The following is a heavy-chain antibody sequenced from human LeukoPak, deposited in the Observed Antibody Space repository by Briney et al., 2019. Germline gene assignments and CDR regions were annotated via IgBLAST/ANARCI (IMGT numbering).Heavy chain of an antibody. CDR1: GGSISSSDYY. V-gene: IGHV4-39*01. D-gene: IGHD3-16*02. CDR3: AKAPDSVWGRYRNNYFDS. CDR2: IYYSGST. Sequence: SETLSLTCTVSGGSISSSDYYWGWIRQPPEKGLEWIGSIYYSGSTYYNPSLKSRVTISVDTSKSQFSLKLSSVTAADTAVYYCAKAPDSVWGRYRNNYFDSWGQGILVSVS. J-gene: IGHJ5*01.